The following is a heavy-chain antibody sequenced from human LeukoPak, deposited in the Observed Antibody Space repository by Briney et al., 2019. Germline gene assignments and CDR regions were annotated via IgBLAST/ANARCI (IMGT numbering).Heavy chain of an antibody. V-gene: IGHV4-39*01. Sequence: PSETLSLTCTVSGGSISSSSYYWGWIRQPPGKGLVWIGSIYYSGSTYYNPSLKSRVTISVDTSKNQFSLKLSSVTAADTAVYYCARLVGSSGSYPQGGFDPWGQGTLVTVSS. CDR2: IYYSGST. CDR3: ARLVGSSGSYPQGGFDP. D-gene: IGHD3-22*01. CDR1: GGSISSSSYY. J-gene: IGHJ5*02.